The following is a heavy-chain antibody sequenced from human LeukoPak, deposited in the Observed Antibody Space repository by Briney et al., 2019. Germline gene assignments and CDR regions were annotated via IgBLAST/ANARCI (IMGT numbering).Heavy chain of an antibody. CDR3: ARDGPRYCSGGSCSSGEY. J-gene: IGHJ4*02. CDR2: IYSGGST. Sequence: GGSLRLSCAASGFTVSSNYMSWVRQAPGKGLEWVSVIYSGGSTYYADSVKGRFTISRDNSKNTLYLQMNSLRAEDTAVYYCARDGPRYCSGGSCSSGEYWSQGTLVTVSS. CDR1: GFTVSSNY. V-gene: IGHV3-66*01. D-gene: IGHD2-15*01.